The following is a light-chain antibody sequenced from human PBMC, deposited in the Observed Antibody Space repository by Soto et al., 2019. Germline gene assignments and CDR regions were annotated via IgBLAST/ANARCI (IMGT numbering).Light chain of an antibody. Sequence: SYELTQPPSVSVAPGQTARITCGGDNIATKSVHWYQQKAGQAPLLVVYNDDNRPSGIPERFSGYNSGNTATLIISRVEAGDEADYSCQVWDSSSDHYVFGSGTKLTVL. CDR2: NDD. V-gene: IGLV3-21*02. CDR1: NIATKS. J-gene: IGLJ1*01. CDR3: QVWDSSSDHYV.